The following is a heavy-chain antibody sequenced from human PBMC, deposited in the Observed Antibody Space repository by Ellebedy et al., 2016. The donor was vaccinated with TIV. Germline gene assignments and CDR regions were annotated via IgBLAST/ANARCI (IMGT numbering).Heavy chain of an antibody. CDR1: GFSFSNFG. V-gene: IGHV3-30*18. Sequence: GGSLRLSXAASGFSFSNFGMHWVRQAHGKGLECVALISYDGNKIDYADSVKGRFTISRDNSKNTVFLLMNSLRADDTAIYYCAKGYYDSGAWGQGTLVTVSS. D-gene: IGHD3-22*01. J-gene: IGHJ1*01. CDR2: ISYDGNKI. CDR3: AKGYYDSGA.